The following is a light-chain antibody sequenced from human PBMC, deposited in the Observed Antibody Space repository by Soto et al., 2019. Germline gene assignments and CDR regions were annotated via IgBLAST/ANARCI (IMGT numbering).Light chain of an antibody. J-gene: IGKJ2*01. CDR1: QSVLYNSNNKNH. CDR3: QQHYSIPFT. V-gene: IGKV4-1*01. Sequence: DFVMTQAPDSLAVSLGERATINCKSSQSVLYNSNNKNHLGWFQQKPGHPPKLLIYGASFRPSGVPDRFSGSGSWTDFTLTISSLQAEDVAVYYCQQHYSIPFTFGQGTKLEI. CDR2: GAS.